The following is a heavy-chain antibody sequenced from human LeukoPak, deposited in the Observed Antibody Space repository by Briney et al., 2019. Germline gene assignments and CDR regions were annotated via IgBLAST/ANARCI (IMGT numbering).Heavy chain of an antibody. V-gene: IGHV3-21*04. J-gene: IGHJ3*02. CDR3: ARHRLNYYDSSHDAFDI. D-gene: IGHD3-22*01. CDR2: ISSSSSYI. Sequence: GSLRLSCAASGFTFSSYSMNWVRQAPGKGLEWVSSISSSSSYIYYADSVKGRFTISRDNAKNSPYLQMNSLKASDTAMYYCARHRLNYYDSSHDAFDIWGQGTMVTVSS. CDR1: GFTFSSYS.